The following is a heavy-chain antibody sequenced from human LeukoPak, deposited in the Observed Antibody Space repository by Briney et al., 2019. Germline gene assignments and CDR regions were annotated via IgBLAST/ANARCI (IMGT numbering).Heavy chain of an antibody. CDR1: GFTFSSYW. CDR2: IKQDGSQK. J-gene: IGHJ3*02. D-gene: IGHD4-17*01. CDR3: ARDPTVTNFHDAFDI. Sequence: GGSLALSCTASGFTFSSYWMSWVRQAPGKGLEWVATIKQDGSQKEYVESVQGRFTISRDNAKNSLYLNMNRLRAEDTAVYYCARDPTVTNFHDAFDIWGQGTLVTVSS. V-gene: IGHV3-7*05.